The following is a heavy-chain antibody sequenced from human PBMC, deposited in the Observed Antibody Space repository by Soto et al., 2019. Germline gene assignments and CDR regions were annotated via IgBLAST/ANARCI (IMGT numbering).Heavy chain of an antibody. D-gene: IGHD3-22*01. CDR2: ISSSSSYT. CDR3: ARDSPTYYYDSSGYYLDY. Sequence: GGSLRLSCAASGFTFSDYYMSWIRQAPGKGLEWVSYISSSSSYTNYADSVKGRFTISRDNAKNSLYLQMNSLRAEDTAVYYCARDSPTYYYDSSGYYLDYWGQGTLVTVSS. V-gene: IGHV3-11*06. J-gene: IGHJ4*02. CDR1: GFTFSDYY.